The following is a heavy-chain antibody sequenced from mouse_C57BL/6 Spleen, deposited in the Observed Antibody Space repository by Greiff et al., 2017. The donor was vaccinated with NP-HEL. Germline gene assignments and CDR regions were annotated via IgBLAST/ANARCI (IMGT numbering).Heavy chain of an antibody. J-gene: IGHJ3*01. CDR2: IRLKSDNYAT. CDR3: AGAYYGLFAY. D-gene: IGHD1-1*01. CDR1: GFTFSNYW. Sequence: EVQGVESGGGLVQPGGSMKLSCVASGFTFSNYWMNWVRQSPEKGLEWVAQIRLKSDNYATHYAESVKGRFTISRDDSKRSVYLQTNDLRAEDTGIYYCAGAYYGLFAYWGQGTLVTVSA. V-gene: IGHV6-3*01.